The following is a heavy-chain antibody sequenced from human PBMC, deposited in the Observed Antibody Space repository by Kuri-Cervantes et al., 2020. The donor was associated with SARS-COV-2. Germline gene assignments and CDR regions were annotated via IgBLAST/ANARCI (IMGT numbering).Heavy chain of an antibody. Sequence: GESLKISCAASGFNFSRTDMHWVRQAPGKGLEWVAFISYDGKNKKCIASGKGRFTISRDNSQNTLYLQMKSLTSEDTAMYYCAKDRVGVHDFWGQGTLVTVSS. CDR2: ISYDGKNK. J-gene: IGHJ4*02. CDR1: GFNFSRTD. CDR3: AKDRVGVHDF. D-gene: IGHD2-21*01. V-gene: IGHV3-30*18.